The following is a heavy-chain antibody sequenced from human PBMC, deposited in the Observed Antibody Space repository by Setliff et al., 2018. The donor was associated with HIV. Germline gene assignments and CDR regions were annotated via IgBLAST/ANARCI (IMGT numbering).Heavy chain of an antibody. CDR1: GGSVSNYY. Sequence: SETLSLTCTVSGGSVSNYYWTWIRQSAGKGLEWIGHINTSGSTKYNPSLKSRVTISVDTSKGQFSLKLNSVTAADTAVYYCARGRHGLGLDVWGQGTLVTVSS. J-gene: IGHJ4*02. V-gene: IGHV4-4*07. CDR3: ARGRHGLGLDV. CDR2: INTSGST. D-gene: IGHD3-10*01.